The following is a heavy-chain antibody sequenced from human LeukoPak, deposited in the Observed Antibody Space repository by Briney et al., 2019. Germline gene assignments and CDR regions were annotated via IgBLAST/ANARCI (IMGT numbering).Heavy chain of an antibody. J-gene: IGHJ4*02. D-gene: IGHD4-17*01. CDR2: INPSGGST. CDR1: GYTFTSYY. CDR3: EVAAPDCGDDY. Sequence: GASVKVSCKASGYTFTSYYMHWVRQAPGQGLEWMGIINPSGGSTSYAQKFQGRVTMTRDTSTSTVYMELSSLRSEDTAVYYCEVAAPDCGDDYWGQGTLVTVSS. V-gene: IGHV1-46*01.